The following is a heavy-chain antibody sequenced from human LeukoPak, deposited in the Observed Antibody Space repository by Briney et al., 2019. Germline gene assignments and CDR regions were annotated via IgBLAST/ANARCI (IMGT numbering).Heavy chain of an antibody. D-gene: IGHD2-15*01. CDR2: ISGSGGST. Sequence: GGSLRLSCAASGFTFSSYAMSWVRQAPGKGLEWVSAISGSGGSTYYAGSVKGRFTMSRDNANNMVYLQMNSLRQEDTALYYCASEVEALLDHWGQGTLVTVSS. CDR1: GFTFSSYA. CDR3: ASEVEALLDH. J-gene: IGHJ4*02. V-gene: IGHV3-23*01.